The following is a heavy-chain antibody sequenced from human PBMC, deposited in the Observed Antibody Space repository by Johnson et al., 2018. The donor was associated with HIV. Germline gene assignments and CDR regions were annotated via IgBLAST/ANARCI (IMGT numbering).Heavy chain of an antibody. J-gene: IGHJ3*02. CDR3: ARDWNNWNYGVPDAFDI. V-gene: IGHV3-64*01. CDR2: ISSNGRST. D-gene: IGHD1-7*01. Sequence: VQLVESGGGLVKPGGSLRLSCAASGFTFSSYAVHWVRQAPGKGLEYVSGISSNGRSTYHAKSVKGRFTISRDNSKNTLYLQMGSLRAEDMAVYYCARDWNNWNYGVPDAFDIWGQWTMV. CDR1: GFTFSSYA.